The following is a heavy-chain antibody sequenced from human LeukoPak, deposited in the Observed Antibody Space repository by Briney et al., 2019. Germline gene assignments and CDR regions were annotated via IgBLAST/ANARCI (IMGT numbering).Heavy chain of an antibody. V-gene: IGHV3-74*01. CDR2: INGDGRNI. Sequence: SGGSLRLSCVASGFTFSSYWMHWVRQDPRKGLVWVSRINGDGRNINYADSVRGRFTISRDNAKNSLYLQMNSLSAEDTAVYYCAREARYCSSSSCDYFDYWGQGTLVTVSS. D-gene: IGHD2-2*01. J-gene: IGHJ4*02. CDR3: AREARYCSSSSCDYFDY. CDR1: GFTFSSYW.